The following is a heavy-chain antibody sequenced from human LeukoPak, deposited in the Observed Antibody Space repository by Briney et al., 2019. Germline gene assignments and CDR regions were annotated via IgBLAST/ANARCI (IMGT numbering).Heavy chain of an antibody. V-gene: IGHV3-7*01. CDR1: GFTFSSYW. CDR3: ARDGSYYDFWSASDY. Sequence: GRSLRLSCAASGFTFSSYWMSWVRQAPGKGLEWVANIKQDGSEKYYVGSVKGRFTISRDNAKNSLYLQMNSLRAEDTAVYYCARDGSYYDFWSASDYWGQGTLVTVSS. CDR2: IKQDGSEK. J-gene: IGHJ4*02. D-gene: IGHD3-3*01.